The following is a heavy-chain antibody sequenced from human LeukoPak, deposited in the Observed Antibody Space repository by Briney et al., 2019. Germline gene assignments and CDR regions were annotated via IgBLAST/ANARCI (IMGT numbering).Heavy chain of an antibody. CDR1: RFTFSSYP. Sequence: GGSLRLSCAASRFTFSSYPMSWVRPAPGMGLEWFSAISGSGGSTYYADSVKVRFTISRDNSKNTLYLQMNSLRAEDTAVYYCAKGRLQSSIEFDFWGQGTLVTVSS. D-gene: IGHD5-24*01. CDR2: ISGSGGST. J-gene: IGHJ4*02. V-gene: IGHV3-23*01. CDR3: AKGRLQSSIEFDF.